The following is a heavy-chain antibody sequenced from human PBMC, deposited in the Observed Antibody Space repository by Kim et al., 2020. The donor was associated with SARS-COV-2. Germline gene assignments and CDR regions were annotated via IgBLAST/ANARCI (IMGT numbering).Heavy chain of an antibody. CDR3: ATSIAAAGTFYY. J-gene: IGHJ4*02. D-gene: IGHD6-13*01. Sequence: ASVKVSCKVSGYTLTELSMHWVRQAPGKGLEWMGGFDPEDGETIYAQKFQGRVTMTEDTSTDTAYMELSSLRSEDTAVYYCATSIAAAGTFYYWGQGTLVTVSS. V-gene: IGHV1-24*01. CDR2: FDPEDGET. CDR1: GYTLTELS.